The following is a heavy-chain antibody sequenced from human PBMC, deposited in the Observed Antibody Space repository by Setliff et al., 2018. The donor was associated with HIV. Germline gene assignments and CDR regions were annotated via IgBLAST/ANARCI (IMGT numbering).Heavy chain of an antibody. CDR1: GYTFTSYY. CDR3: ARDRPNYGDSSMNDAFDI. CDR2: INPSGGST. V-gene: IGHV1-46*01. J-gene: IGHJ3*02. D-gene: IGHD3-22*01. Sequence: ASVKVSCKASGYTFTSYYMHWVRQAPGQGLEWMGIINPSGGSTSYAQKFQGRVTMTRDTSTSTVYMELSSLRSEDTAVYYCARDRPNYGDSSMNDAFDIWGQGTMVTVSS.